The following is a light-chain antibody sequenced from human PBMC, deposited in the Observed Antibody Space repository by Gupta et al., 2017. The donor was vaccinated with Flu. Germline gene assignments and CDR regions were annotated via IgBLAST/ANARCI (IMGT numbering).Light chain of an antibody. J-gene: IGLJ1*01. CDR1: NSNIGINP. V-gene: IGLV1-44*01. CDR2: SNT. CDR3: ATWDDNMNAYV. Sequence: QSVLTQPPSASGTPGQIFTISCSGSNSNIGINPVNWYQQLPGTAPNLLLYSNTFRPSGVPDRFSASKSGTSASLAISGLQAEDEADYYCATWDDNMNAYVFGTGTKVTVL.